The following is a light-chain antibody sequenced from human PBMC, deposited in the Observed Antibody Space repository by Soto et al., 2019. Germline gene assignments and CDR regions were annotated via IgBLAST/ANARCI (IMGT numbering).Light chain of an antibody. V-gene: IGKV1-39*01. CDR1: QSISTY. CDR3: QHGYSTPLT. CDR2: AAS. Sequence: DIQMTQSPSSLSASVGDRVTITCRASQSISTYLHWYQQKPGKAPNLLIYAASTLQRGVPSRFSGSGSVTDFTLTISSLQPEDFATYFCQHGYSTPLTFGGGTKLDI. J-gene: IGKJ4*01.